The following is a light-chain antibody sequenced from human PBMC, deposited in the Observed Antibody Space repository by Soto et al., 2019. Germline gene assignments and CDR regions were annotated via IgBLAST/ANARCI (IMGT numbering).Light chain of an antibody. Sequence: EIVLTQSPATLSLSPGERATLSCRASQSVSSYLAWYQQKPGQAPRLLIYDASNRATGIPARFSGSGSGTDFTLTISSLEPEDFAIYYCQHRSNWPTFGQGTRLEIK. J-gene: IGKJ5*01. CDR3: QHRSNWPT. CDR1: QSVSSY. V-gene: IGKV3-11*01. CDR2: DAS.